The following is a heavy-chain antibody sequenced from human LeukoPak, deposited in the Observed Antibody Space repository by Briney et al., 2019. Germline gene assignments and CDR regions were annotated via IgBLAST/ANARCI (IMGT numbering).Heavy chain of an antibody. V-gene: IGHV3-21*04. CDR2: ISSSSSYI. D-gene: IGHD2-2*01. CDR3: AKGGYCSSTSCYLDY. Sequence: PGGSLRLSCAASGFTFSSYSMNWVRQAPGKGLEWVSSISSSSSYIYYADSVKGRFTISRDNAKNSLYLQMNSLRAEDMALYYCAKGGYCSSTSCYLDYWGQGTLVTVSS. CDR1: GFTFSSYS. J-gene: IGHJ4*02.